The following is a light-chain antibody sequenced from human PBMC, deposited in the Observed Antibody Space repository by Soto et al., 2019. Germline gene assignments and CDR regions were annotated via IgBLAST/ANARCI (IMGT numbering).Light chain of an antibody. Sequence: DIQVTQSPSSLSASVGDRVTITCQASQDISRYLDGYQQKPGQAPKVLIYGASNLIRGVSSRFSGSGSGTQFTFTITSLQPEDFATYYCQQYHALPYTFGQGTKLDIK. CDR2: GAS. V-gene: IGKV1-33*01. CDR3: QQYHALPYT. CDR1: QDISRY. J-gene: IGKJ2*01.